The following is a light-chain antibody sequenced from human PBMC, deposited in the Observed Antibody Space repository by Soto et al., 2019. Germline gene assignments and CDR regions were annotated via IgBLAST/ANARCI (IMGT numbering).Light chain of an antibody. CDR1: SSDVGGHNY. Sequence: QSALTQPPPASGSPGQSVTISCTGTSSDVGGHNYVSWYQQHPGKAPKLMIYEVIKRPSGVPDRFSGSKSGNTASLTVSGLQAEDEADYFCSSYAGTNNYVVFGGGTKLTVL. CDR3: SSYAGTNNYVV. J-gene: IGLJ2*01. CDR2: EVI. V-gene: IGLV2-8*01.